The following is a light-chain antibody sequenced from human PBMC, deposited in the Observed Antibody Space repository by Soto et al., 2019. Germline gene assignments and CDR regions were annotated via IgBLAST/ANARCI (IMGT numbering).Light chain of an antibody. CDR1: SSNIGSET. V-gene: IGLV1-44*01. CDR3: AAWDGSLKGAL. Sequence: QSVLTQPPSASGTPGQRVTSSCSGSSSNIGSETVNWYQQLPGMAPKLLIYSDNQRSSGVPDRFSGSKSGTSASLAISGLQPEDEADYYCAAWDGSLKGALFGGGTKVTVL. J-gene: IGLJ2*01. CDR2: SDN.